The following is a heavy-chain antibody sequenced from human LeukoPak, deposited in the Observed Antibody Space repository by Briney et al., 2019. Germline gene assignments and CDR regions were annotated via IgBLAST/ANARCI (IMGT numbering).Heavy chain of an antibody. CDR1: GGSISSYY. V-gene: IGHV4-59*08. Sequence: SETLSVTCTVSGGSISSYYWSWIRQPPGKGLEWIGYIYYTGSANYNPSLKSRVTISVDTSKNQFSLKLSSVTAADTAVYYCARTEYYFDYWGQGTLVTVSS. J-gene: IGHJ4*02. CDR3: ARTEYYFDY. CDR2: IYYTGSA.